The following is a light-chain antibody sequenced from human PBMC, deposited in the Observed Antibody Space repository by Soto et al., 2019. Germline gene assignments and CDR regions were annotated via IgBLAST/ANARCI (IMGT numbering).Light chain of an antibody. CDR3: QQNNSTPLT. J-gene: IGKJ1*01. CDR1: QTISTY. V-gene: IGKV1-39*01. CDR2: GAS. Sequence: IQMTQPPSSLSASVGDRVTISCRASQTISTYLDCYQQKPGKAPRLLIYGASSLQSGVPSRFSGSGSGADFTLTISSLQPEDVGTYYCQQNNSTPLTFGQGTKVDI.